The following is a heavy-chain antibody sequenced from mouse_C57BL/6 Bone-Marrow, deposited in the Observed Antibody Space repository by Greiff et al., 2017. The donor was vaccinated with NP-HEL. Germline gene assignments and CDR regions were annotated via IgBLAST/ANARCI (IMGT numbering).Heavy chain of an antibody. CDR3: ARFDFYYYVSSYGYAMDY. D-gene: IGHD1-1*01. Sequence: VQLQQSGAELVKPGASVKMSCKASGYTFTSYWITWVKQRPGQGLEWIGDIYPGSGSTNYNEKFKSKATLTVDTSSSTAYMQLSSLTSEDSAVYYCARFDFYYYVSSYGYAMDYWGQGTSVTVSS. J-gene: IGHJ4*01. V-gene: IGHV1-55*01. CDR2: IYPGSGST. CDR1: GYTFTSYW.